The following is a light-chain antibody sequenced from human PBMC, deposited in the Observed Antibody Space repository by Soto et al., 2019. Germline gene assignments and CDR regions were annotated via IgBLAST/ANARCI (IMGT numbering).Light chain of an antibody. J-gene: IGLJ2*01. CDR3: QSFDSSLTAPI. V-gene: IGLV1-40*01. CDR1: SSNIGAGYD. Sequence: QSVLTQPPSVSGAPGQRVTISCTGSSSNIGAGYDVHWYQQLPGTAPKLLIFVNINRPSGVPDRFSGSKSGTSASLAITGLRAEDEADYYCQSFDSSLTAPILGVGTKLTVL. CDR2: VNI.